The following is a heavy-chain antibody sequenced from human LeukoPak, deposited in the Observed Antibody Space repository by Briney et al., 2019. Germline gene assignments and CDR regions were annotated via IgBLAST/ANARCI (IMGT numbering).Heavy chain of an antibody. CDR3: ARRCRGGSGSYYYDY. Sequence: SETLSLTCPVSGGSISSSSYYWGWLRQPPGKGLEWIGSIYYSGSTYYNPSLKSRVTISVDTSKNQFSLKLSYVTAADRAVYYCARRCRGGSGSYYYDYWGQGTLVTVSS. CDR2: IYYSGST. J-gene: IGHJ4*02. CDR1: GGSISSSSYY. V-gene: IGHV4-39*01. D-gene: IGHD3-10*01.